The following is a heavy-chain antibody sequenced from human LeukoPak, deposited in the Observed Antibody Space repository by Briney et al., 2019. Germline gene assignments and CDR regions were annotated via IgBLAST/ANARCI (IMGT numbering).Heavy chain of an antibody. CDR1: GGSISSGSYY. CDR3: ARHRGDLADYYDSSGRYFDS. CDR2: IYTSGST. Sequence: PSETLSLTCTVSGGSISSGSYYWSWIRQPAGKGLEWIGRIYTSGSTNYNPSLKSRVTISVDTSKNQFSLKLTSVTAADTSIYYCARHRGDLADYYDSSGRYFDSWGQGTLVTVSS. V-gene: IGHV4-61*02. J-gene: IGHJ4*02. D-gene: IGHD3-22*01.